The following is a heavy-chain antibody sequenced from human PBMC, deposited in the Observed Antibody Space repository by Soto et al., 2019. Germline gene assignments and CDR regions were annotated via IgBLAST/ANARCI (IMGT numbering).Heavy chain of an antibody. V-gene: IGHV4-30-4*01. D-gene: IGHD4-17*01. CDR3: ARVPDYGGTANWFDP. J-gene: IGHJ5*02. Sequence: SETLCLTCTVSGGSISSGDYYWSWIRQPPGKGLEWIGYIYYSGSTYYNPSLKSRVTISVDTSKNQFSLKLSSVTAADTAVYYCARVPDYGGTANWFDPWGQGTLVTVSS. CDR2: IYYSGST. CDR1: GGSISSGDYY.